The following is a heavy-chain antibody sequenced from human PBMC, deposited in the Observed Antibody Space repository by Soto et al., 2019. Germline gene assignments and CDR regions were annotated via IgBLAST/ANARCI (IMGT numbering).Heavy chain of an antibody. Sequence: ASVKVSCKASGYTLTTYPLHCVRQAPGQSLEWMGYITGASGDTRYSQKFHDRVTITRDTSANTAYLELNSLTSEDTAVYYCASALRFSDYLFKRWGRGTLVTVCS. J-gene: IGHJ4*02. CDR2: ITGASGDT. V-gene: IGHV1-3*01. D-gene: IGHD3-3*01. CDR1: GYTLTTYP. CDR3: ASALRFSDYLFKR.